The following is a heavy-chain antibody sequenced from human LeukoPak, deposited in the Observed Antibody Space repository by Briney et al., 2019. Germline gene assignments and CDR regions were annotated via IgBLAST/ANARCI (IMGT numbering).Heavy chain of an antibody. J-gene: IGHJ4*02. V-gene: IGHV3-21*05. CDR3: ARCGSGCYFDS. Sequence: GGSLRLSCAASVCTFSSYSMNWVRQAPGKGLECVSYISCTTTNIYYADSVKGRFTISRDRSKNTLYLQMNNLRAKDTAAYYCARCGSGCYFDSWGQGTLVTVSS. CDR2: ISCTTTNI. CDR1: VCTFSSYS. D-gene: IGHD6-19*01.